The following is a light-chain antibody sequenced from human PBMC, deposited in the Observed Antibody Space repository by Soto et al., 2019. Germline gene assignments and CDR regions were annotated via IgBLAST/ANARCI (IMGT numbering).Light chain of an antibody. Sequence: DIQMTQSPSTLSASVGDRVTITCRASQSISSWLAWYQQKPGKAPKLLIYDASSLESGVPSRFSGSGSGTEFTLPISSLQPDDFATYYRQQYNSYPTFGQGTKLEIK. J-gene: IGKJ2*01. CDR2: DAS. V-gene: IGKV1-5*01. CDR1: QSISSW. CDR3: QQYNSYPT.